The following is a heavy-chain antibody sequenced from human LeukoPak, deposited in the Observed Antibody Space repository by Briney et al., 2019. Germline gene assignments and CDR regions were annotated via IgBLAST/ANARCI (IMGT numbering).Heavy chain of an antibody. D-gene: IGHD4-17*01. V-gene: IGHV3-11*01. CDR2: LSSSGSTI. J-gene: IGHJ4*02. Sequence: GGSLRLSCAASGFTFSDYYMSWIRQAPGKGLEWVSYLSSSGSTIYYAESVKGRFTISRDNAKNSLYLQMNSLRAEDTAVYYCARGRTTVTIDYWGQGTLVTVSS. CDR3: ARGRTTVTIDY. CDR1: GFTFSDYY.